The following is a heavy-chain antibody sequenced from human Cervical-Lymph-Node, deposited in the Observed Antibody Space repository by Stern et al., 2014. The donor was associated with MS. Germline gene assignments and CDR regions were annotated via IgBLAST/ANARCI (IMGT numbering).Heavy chain of an antibody. V-gene: IGHV4-59*07. J-gene: IGHJ3*02. CDR3: ARGSFDAFDI. Sequence: QVQLQESGPGLVKPSDTLSLTCTVSGGSIDNYSWSWIRQPPGKGLEWIAYIYNSGGTNYNPSLKSRVTLSVDTSKNQSSLKLSSVTAADTAVYYCARGSFDAFDIWGQGTMVAVSS. CDR1: GGSIDNYS. D-gene: IGHD1-26*01. CDR2: IYNSGGT.